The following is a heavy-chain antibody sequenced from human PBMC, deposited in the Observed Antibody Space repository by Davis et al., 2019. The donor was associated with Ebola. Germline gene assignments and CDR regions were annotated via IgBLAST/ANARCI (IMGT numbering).Heavy chain of an antibody. Sequence: GESLKISCAAAGFSFTTYSMSWVRQAPGKGLEWVSSINSGSTYVFYADSVRGRFTISRDNAKNSLYLHLNRLRAEDTAVYYCARDSPRRYCGTTSCYDGMDVWGKGTTVTVSS. V-gene: IGHV3-21*01. CDR3: ARDSPRRYCGTTSCYDGMDV. CDR1: GFSFTTYS. CDR2: INSGSTYV. D-gene: IGHD2-2*01. J-gene: IGHJ6*04.